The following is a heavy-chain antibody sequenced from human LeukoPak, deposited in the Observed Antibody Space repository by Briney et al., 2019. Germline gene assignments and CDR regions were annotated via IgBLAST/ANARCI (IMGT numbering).Heavy chain of an antibody. CDR2: ISSSSYI. CDR1: GFTFSSYS. CDR3: ARLRNVGGNPHPFNV. J-gene: IGHJ3*01. Sequence: PGGSLRLSCAASGFTFSSYSMNWVRQAPGKGLEWVSSISSSSYIYYADSVKGRFTISRDNAKNSLYLQMNSLRAEDTAVYYCARLRNVGGNPHPFNVWGQGTTVTVSS. V-gene: IGHV3-21*01. D-gene: IGHD4-23*01.